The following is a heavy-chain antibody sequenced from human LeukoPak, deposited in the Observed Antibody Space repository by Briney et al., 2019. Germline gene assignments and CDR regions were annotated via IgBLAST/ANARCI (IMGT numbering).Heavy chain of an antibody. V-gene: IGHV4-39*07. J-gene: IGHJ4*02. Sequence: SETLSLTCNVSGGSINSGDYYWVWIRQPPGKGLEWIGSIYYSGSTNYNPSLKSRVTISVDTSKNQFSLNLNSVTAADTAVYYCARAVAYGIDTGYFDYWGQGTLVTVSS. CDR1: GGSINSGDYY. D-gene: IGHD2-8*02. CDR2: IYYSGST. CDR3: ARAVAYGIDTGYFDY.